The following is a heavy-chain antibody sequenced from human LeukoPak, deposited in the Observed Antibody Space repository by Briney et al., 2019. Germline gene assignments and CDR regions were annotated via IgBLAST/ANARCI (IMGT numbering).Heavy chain of an antibody. CDR3: ARTYPNSYGFGWDSDY. CDR1: GGSISSYY. Sequence: SETLSLTCTVSGGSISSYYWSWIRQPPGKGLEWIGYIYYSGSTNYNPSLKSRVTISVDTSKNQFSLKLSSVTAADTAVYYCARTYPNSYGFGWDSDYWGQGTLVTVSS. D-gene: IGHD5-18*01. CDR2: IYYSGST. V-gene: IGHV4-59*01. J-gene: IGHJ4*02.